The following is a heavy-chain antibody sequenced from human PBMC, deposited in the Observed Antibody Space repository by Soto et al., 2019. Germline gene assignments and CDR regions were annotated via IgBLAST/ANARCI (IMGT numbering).Heavy chain of an antibody. J-gene: IGHJ4*02. D-gene: IGHD6-13*01. CDR2: ISGSGGST. V-gene: IGHV3-23*01. CDR3: AKQNGSSWPLWYFDY. CDR1: GFIFSNAW. Sequence: GGSLRLSCAASGFIFSNAWINWVRQVPGKGLEWVSAISGSGGSTYYADSVKGRFTISRDNSKNTLYLQMNSLRAEDTAVYYCAKQNGSSWPLWYFDYWGQGTLVTVSS.